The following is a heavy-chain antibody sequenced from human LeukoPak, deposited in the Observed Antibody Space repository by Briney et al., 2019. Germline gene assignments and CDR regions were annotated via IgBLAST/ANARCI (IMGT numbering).Heavy chain of an antibody. CDR1: GFTFSTYS. CDR3: VRGYSFGPYGMDV. CDR2: ISSSSTYI. Sequence: GGSLRLSCVASGFTFSTYSMNWVRQAPGKGLEWVSCISSSSTYIHYADSVKGRFTISRDNSKNTLYLQMSSLRAEDTAVYFCVRGYSFGPYGMDVWGQGTTVTVSS. V-gene: IGHV3-21*04. J-gene: IGHJ6*02. D-gene: IGHD2-15*01.